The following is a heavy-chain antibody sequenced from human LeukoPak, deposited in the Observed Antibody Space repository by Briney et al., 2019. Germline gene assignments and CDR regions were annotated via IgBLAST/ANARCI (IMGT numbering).Heavy chain of an antibody. CDR3: ARCDSDGATLNWFDP. V-gene: IGHV4-61*02. J-gene: IGHJ5*02. D-gene: IGHD4/OR15-4a*01. CDR2: IYTSGST. CDR1: GGSISSGSYY. Sequence: SQTLSLTCTVSGGSISSGSYYWSWIRQPAGKGLEWIGRIYTSGSTNYNPSLKSRVTISVDTSKNQFSLKLSSVTAADTAVYYCARCDSDGATLNWFDPWGQGTLVTVSS.